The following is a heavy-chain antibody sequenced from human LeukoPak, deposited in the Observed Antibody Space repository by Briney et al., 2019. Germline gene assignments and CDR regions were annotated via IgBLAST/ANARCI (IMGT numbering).Heavy chain of an antibody. Sequence: AGGSLRLSCAASGFTFSSYWMHWVRQAPGKGLVWVSRINSDGSSTSYADSVKGRFTISRDNAKNTLYLQMNSLRAEDTAVYYCARGDYDFWSGYLGPSWGQGTLVTVSS. CDR1: GFTFSSYW. V-gene: IGHV3-74*01. CDR3: ARGDYDFWSGYLGPS. CDR2: INSDGSST. J-gene: IGHJ5*02. D-gene: IGHD3-3*01.